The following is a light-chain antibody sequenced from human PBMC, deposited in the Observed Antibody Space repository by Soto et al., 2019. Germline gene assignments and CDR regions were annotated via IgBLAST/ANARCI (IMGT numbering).Light chain of an antibody. V-gene: IGKV3-20*01. Sequence: EIVLPPSSGTLSLAPGERATLSCRASPSVSRTYLAWYQQKPGQAPRLLIFGAPDSATGPPDRFSGSGSATDFPLTISRLEPEDSAVYYRQQFDDSVTFGQGTRLEIK. J-gene: IGKJ5*01. CDR3: QQFDDSVT. CDR2: GAP. CDR1: PSVSRTY.